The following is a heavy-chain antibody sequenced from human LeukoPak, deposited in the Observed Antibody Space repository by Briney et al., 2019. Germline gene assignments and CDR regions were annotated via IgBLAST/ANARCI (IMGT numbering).Heavy chain of an antibody. CDR3: AKGTTVTTYSAFDI. D-gene: IGHD4-17*01. J-gene: IGHJ3*02. CDR1: GFTFSSYG. Sequence: PGGSLRLSCAASGFTFSSYGMHWVRQAPGKGLEWVVVIWYDGSNKYYADSVKGRFTISRDNSKNTLYLQMNSLRAEDTAVYYCAKGTTVTTYSAFDIWGQGTMVTVSS. V-gene: IGHV3-33*06. CDR2: IWYDGSNK.